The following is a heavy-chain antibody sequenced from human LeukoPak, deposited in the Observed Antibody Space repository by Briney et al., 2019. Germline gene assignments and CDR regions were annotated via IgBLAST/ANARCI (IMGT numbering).Heavy chain of an antibody. CDR2: IYYSGST. D-gene: IGHD3-22*01. Sequence: SETLSLTCTVSGGSISGYYWSWIRQSPGKGLVWMGYIYYSGSTNYNPSLKSRVTISLDMSKNQFSLQLSSVTAADTALYYCARHFTYYYDTSGYPRDAFVIWGQGTMVTVSS. CDR1: GGSISGYY. J-gene: IGHJ3*02. V-gene: IGHV4-59*08. CDR3: ARHFTYYYDTSGYPRDAFVI.